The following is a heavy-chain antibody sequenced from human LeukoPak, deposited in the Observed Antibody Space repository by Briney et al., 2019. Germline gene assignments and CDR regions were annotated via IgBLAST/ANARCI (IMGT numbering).Heavy chain of an antibody. CDR2: INRDGSRT. V-gene: IGHV3-74*01. CDR1: GFTFSNYW. CDR3: AKPCRSGLSPFDAFDI. Sequence: PGGSLRLSCAASGFTFSNYWIHWVRQGPGKGLEWDSRINRDGSRTFYADSVKGRFTISRDNAKNTLYLQMTSLRAEDTAVYYCAKPCRSGLSPFDAFDIWGQGTMVTVSS. J-gene: IGHJ3*02. D-gene: IGHD6-19*01.